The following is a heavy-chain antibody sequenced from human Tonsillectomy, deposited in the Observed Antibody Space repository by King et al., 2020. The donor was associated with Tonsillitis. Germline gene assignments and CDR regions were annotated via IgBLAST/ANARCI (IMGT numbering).Heavy chain of an antibody. CDR1: GGSISSGGYY. CDR2: IYYSGSS. J-gene: IGHJ4*02. Sequence: VQLQESGPGLVKPSQTLSLTCTVSGGSISSGGYYWSWIRQHPGKGLEWIGYIYYSGSSYYNPSLKSRVTISVDTSKNQFSLKVSSVTAADTAVYYCARAIYGSGSYTYYFDYWGQGTLVTVSS. CDR3: ARAIYGSGSYTYYFDY. D-gene: IGHD3-10*01. V-gene: IGHV4-31*03.